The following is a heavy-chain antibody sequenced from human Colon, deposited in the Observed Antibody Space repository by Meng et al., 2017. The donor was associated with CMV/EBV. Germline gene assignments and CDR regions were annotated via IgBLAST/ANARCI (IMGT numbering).Heavy chain of an antibody. V-gene: IGHV4-39*07. CDR3: ARSPGYWSLDY. CDR2: IWIREMSHSVTT. CDR1: GSISSSNHF. D-gene: IGHD2-8*02. Sequence: GSISSSNHFWGWIRQPPGKGLEWIGEIWIREMSHSVTTKYSPSLKSRITISADETKNEFSLKLTSVTAADTGVYFCARSPGYWSLDYWGRGILVTVSS. J-gene: IGHJ4*02.